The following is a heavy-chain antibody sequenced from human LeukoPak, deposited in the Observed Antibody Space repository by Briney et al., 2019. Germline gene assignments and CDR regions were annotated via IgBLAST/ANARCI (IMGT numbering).Heavy chain of an antibody. CDR1: GFTFSSYA. CDR2: ISDSGGST. CDR3: AKARRSACSSTSCYPFDY. J-gene: IGHJ4*02. V-gene: IGHV3-23*01. Sequence: PGGSLRLSCAASGFTFSSYALSWVRQAPGKGLEWVSAISDSGGSTYYADSVKGRFTISRDSSKNTLYLQMNSLRAEDTAVYYCAKARRSACSSTSCYPFDYWGQGTLVTVSS. D-gene: IGHD2-2*01.